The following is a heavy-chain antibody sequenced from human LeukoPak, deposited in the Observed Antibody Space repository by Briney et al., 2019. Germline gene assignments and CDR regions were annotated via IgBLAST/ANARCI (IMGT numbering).Heavy chain of an antibody. J-gene: IGHJ4*02. V-gene: IGHV3-66*01. CDR2: IYRGGST. CDR3: AYGGEYSYAPTYY. CDR1: GFTVRYNY. D-gene: IGHD5-18*01. Sequence: PGGSLRLSCAASGFTVRYNYMSWVRQAPGKGLEFGSIIYRGGSTNIADSVKGRFAISRDNSRNTLHLQMNSLRADDTAVYYCAYGGEYSYAPTYYWGQGTLVTVSS.